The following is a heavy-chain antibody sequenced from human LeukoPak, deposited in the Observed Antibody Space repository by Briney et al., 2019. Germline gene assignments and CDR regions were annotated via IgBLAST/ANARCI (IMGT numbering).Heavy chain of an antibody. V-gene: IGHV3-23*01. CDR3: AKQSYARALGE. Sequence: GGSLRLSCATSGFPFSDFSMSWVRQAPGKGLEWISTTNSGGTSTYYAESVKGRFTISRDNSKNTLYLQMSSLRVEDTAVYYCAKQSYARALGEGGPGTLVSVSS. CDR1: GFPFSDFS. CDR2: TNSGGTST. J-gene: IGHJ4*02. D-gene: IGHD2-8*01.